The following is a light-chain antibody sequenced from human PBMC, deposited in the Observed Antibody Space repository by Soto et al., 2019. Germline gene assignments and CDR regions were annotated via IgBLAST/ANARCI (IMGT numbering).Light chain of an antibody. CDR2: DVS. V-gene: IGLV2-14*01. Sequence: QSALTQPASVSGSPGQSITISCTGNSSDVGGYNYVSWYQQHPGKAPKLMIYDVSNRPAGVSNRFSGTKSGNTASLTTSGLQAEDEADYYCSSYTTSSTLVLGGGTKLTVL. J-gene: IGLJ2*01. CDR1: SSDVGGYNY. CDR3: SSYTTSSTLV.